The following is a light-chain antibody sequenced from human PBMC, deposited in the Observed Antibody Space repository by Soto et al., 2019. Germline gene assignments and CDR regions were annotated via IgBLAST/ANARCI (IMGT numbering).Light chain of an antibody. V-gene: IGKV3-15*01. Sequence: EKVLTQSPAALSVSLGERATLSCRASQSVSRNLAWYQQRPGQAPRLLIYGASTRATGIPARFSGSGSGTEFTLTLRGLQYEDVAVYYCQQYNDWPLTFAGGTKVDIK. CDR2: GAS. CDR1: QSVSRN. J-gene: IGKJ4*01. CDR3: QQYNDWPLT.